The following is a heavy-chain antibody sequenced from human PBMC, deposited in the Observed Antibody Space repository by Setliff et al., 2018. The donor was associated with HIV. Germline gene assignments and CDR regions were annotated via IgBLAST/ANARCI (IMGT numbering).Heavy chain of an antibody. V-gene: IGHV3-74*01. CDR1: GFTFSTYW. CDR2: INSDGSST. CDR3: ARDFRNLGFDY. Sequence: PGGSLRLSCAASGFTFSTYWMHWVRQAPGKGLVWVSRINSDGSSTSYADSVKGRFTISRDNAKNTLYLQMNSLRAEDTAVYYCARDFRNLGFDYWGQGTLVTVSS. J-gene: IGHJ4*02.